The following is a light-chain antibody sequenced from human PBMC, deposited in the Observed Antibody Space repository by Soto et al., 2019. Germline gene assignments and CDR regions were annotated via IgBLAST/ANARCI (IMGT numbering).Light chain of an antibody. Sequence: QSVLTQPASVSGSPGQSITISCTGTSNDVGGYNYVSWYQQHPGKAPKLMIYEVTDRPWGVSNRFSGSKSGNTASLTISGIQAEDEADYYCSSYTHASTPSCVLGTGTKVTVL. CDR1: SNDVGGYNY. CDR2: EVT. J-gene: IGLJ1*01. V-gene: IGLV2-14*01. CDR3: SSYTHASTPSCV.